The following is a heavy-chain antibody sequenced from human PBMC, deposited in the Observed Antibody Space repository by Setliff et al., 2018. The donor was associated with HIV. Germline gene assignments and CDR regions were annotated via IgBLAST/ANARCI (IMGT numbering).Heavy chain of an antibody. J-gene: IGHJ5*02. Sequence: SVKVSCKASGGTFSNYGMSWVRQAPGKGLEWMGGIIPSSGTANYAQKFQGRGTITTDESTSTAYMELSGLRSEDTAVYYCARDFGGYCSSMSCPGLFDPWGQGTLVTVSS. CDR2: IIPSSGTA. CDR3: ARDFGGYCSSMSCPGLFDP. V-gene: IGHV1-69*05. D-gene: IGHD2-2*01. CDR1: GGTFSNYG.